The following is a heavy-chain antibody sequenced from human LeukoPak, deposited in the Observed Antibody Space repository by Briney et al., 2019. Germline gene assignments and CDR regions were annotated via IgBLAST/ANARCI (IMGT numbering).Heavy chain of an antibody. CDR3: ARVLGRLGPYYYYYMDV. V-gene: IGHV1-69*13. CDR2: IIPIFGTA. CDR1: GGTFSSYA. Sequence: ASVKVTCKASGGTFSSYAISWVRQAPGQGLEWMGGIIPIFGTANYAQKFQGRVTITADESTSTAYMELSSLRSEDTAVYYCARVLGRLGPYYYYYMDVWGKGTTVTVSS. J-gene: IGHJ6*03. D-gene: IGHD6-25*01.